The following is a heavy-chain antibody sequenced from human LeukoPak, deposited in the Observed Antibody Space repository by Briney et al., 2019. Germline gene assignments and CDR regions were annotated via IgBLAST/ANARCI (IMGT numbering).Heavy chain of an antibody. J-gene: IGHJ4*02. CDR2: INPNSGGT. V-gene: IGHV1-2*02. Sequence: APVKVSCKASGYTFTVYYMHWVRQAPGQGLEWMGWINPNSGGTNYAQKFQGRVTMTRDTSISTAYMELSRLRSDDTAVYYCASLPRGIVVAPFDYWGQGTLVTVSS. CDR1: GYTFTVYY. CDR3: ASLPRGIVVAPFDY. D-gene: IGHD3-22*01.